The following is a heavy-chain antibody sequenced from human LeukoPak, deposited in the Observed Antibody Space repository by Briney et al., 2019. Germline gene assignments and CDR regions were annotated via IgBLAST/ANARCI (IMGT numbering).Heavy chain of an antibody. D-gene: IGHD4-17*01. Sequence: PGGSLRLSCAASGFTFSSYEMNWVRQAPGKGLEWVSYISSSGSTIHYADSVKGRFTVSRDNAKNSLYLQMNSLRAEDTAVYYCARERTVTLGGYYYYGMDVWGQGTTVTVSS. CDR1: GFTFSSYE. J-gene: IGHJ6*02. V-gene: IGHV3-48*03. CDR3: ARERTVTLGGYYYYGMDV. CDR2: ISSSGSTI.